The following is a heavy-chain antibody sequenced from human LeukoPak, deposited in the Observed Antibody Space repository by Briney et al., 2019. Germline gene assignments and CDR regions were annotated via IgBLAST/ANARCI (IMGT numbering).Heavy chain of an antibody. V-gene: IGHV3-48*03. D-gene: IGHD3-10*01. Sequence: GGSLRLSCAASGFTFSSYEMNWGRQAPGKGLEGVSYISSSGSTIYYADSVKGRFTISRDNAKNSLYLQMNSLRAEDTAVYYCARTGPDMVRGESADYWGQGTLVTVSS. J-gene: IGHJ4*02. CDR1: GFTFSSYE. CDR3: ARTGPDMVRGESADY. CDR2: ISSSGSTI.